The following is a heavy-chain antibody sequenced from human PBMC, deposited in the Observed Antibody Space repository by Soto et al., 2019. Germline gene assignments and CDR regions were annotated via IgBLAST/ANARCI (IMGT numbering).Heavy chain of an antibody. J-gene: IGHJ6*02. CDR1: GYTFTSYG. Sequence: WASVKVSCKASGYTFTSYGISWVRQAPGQGLEWMGWISAYNGNTNYAQKLQGRVTMTTDTSTSTAYMELRSLRSDDTAVYYCARDGATVKDYYYGMDVWGQGTTVTVSS. D-gene: IGHD4-4*01. V-gene: IGHV1-18*01. CDR2: ISAYNGNT. CDR3: ARDGATVKDYYYGMDV.